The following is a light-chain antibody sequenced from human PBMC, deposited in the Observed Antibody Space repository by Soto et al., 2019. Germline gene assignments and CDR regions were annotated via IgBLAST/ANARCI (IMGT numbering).Light chain of an antibody. J-gene: IGKJ1*01. CDR1: QGIRND. Sequence: AIQMTQSPSSLSASVGHRVTITCRASQGIRNDLGWYQQKPGKAPRLLIYAASSLQSGVPSRFSGSGSGTDFTLTISSLQPEDFATYYCLQDYNYPLTFGQGTKVDI. CDR3: LQDYNYPLT. V-gene: IGKV1-6*01. CDR2: AAS.